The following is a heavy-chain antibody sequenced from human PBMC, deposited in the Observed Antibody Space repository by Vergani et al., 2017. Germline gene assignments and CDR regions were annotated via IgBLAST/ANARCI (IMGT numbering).Heavy chain of an antibody. J-gene: IGHJ5*02. CDR1: GFTFSSYG. Sequence: QVQLVESGGGVVQPGRSLRLSCAASGFTFSSYGMHWVRQAPGKGLEWVAVIWYDGSNKYYADSVKGRFTISRDNSKNTLYLQMNSLRAEDTAVYYCAKVEELLWFGENWFDPWGQGTLVTVSS. CDR3: AKVEELLWFGENWFDP. CDR2: IWYDGSNK. D-gene: IGHD3-10*01. V-gene: IGHV3-33*06.